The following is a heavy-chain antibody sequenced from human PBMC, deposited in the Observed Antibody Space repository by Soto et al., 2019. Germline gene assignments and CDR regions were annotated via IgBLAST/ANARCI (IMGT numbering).Heavy chain of an antibody. CDR3: VREAFHAAAGYYDY. CDR1: GFTFSSYS. D-gene: IGHD6-13*01. J-gene: IGHJ4*02. Sequence: GGSLRLSCAASGFTFSSYSMNWVRQAPGKGLEWVSSISSSSSYIYYADSVKGRFTISRDNAKNSLYLQMNSQRAEDKAVSYCVREAFHAAAGYYDYWGQGTLVTVSS. V-gene: IGHV3-21*01. CDR2: ISSSSSYI.